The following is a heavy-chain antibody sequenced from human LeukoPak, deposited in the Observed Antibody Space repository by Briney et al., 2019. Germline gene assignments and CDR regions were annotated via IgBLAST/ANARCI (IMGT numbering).Heavy chain of an antibody. D-gene: IGHD4-23*01. CDR1: GFTFSSYG. CDR3: ARSRDYGGGYFDY. J-gene: IGHJ4*02. CDR2: ISYDGSNK. Sequence: GGSLRLSCAASGFTFSSYGMHWVRQAPGKGLEWVAVISYDGSNKYYADSVKGRFTISRDNSKNTLYLQMNSLRAEDTAVYYCARSRDYGGGYFDYWGQGTLVTVSS. V-gene: IGHV3-30*03.